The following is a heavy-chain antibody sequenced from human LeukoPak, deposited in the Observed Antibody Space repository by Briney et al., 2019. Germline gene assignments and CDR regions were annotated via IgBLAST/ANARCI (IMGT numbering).Heavy chain of an antibody. Sequence: SETLSLTCTVSAASISGYYWSWLRQPPGKGLEWIGSIHFSGSTNYNPSLRSRVTISVDTSKNQLSLKLSSVTAADTAVYYCARDLGGIYFDYWGQGTLVTVSS. D-gene: IGHD1-26*01. CDR2: IHFSGST. CDR1: AASISGYY. V-gene: IGHV4-59*01. CDR3: ARDLGGIYFDY. J-gene: IGHJ4*02.